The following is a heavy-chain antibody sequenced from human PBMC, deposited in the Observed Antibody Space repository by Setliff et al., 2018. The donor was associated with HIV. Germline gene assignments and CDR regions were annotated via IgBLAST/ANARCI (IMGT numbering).Heavy chain of an antibody. J-gene: IGHJ4*02. CDR3: ARDRRITIFGVVSVVPSKRTKTRSAFDY. CDR1: GYTFTSYG. V-gene: IGHV1-18*01. D-gene: IGHD3-3*01. Sequence: SCKASGYTFTSYGISWVRQAPGQGLEWMGWISAYSGNTNYAQKLQGRVTMTTDTSTSTAYMELRSLRSDDTAVYYCARDRRITIFGVVSVVPSKRTKTRSAFDYWGQGTLVTVSS. CDR2: ISAYSGNT.